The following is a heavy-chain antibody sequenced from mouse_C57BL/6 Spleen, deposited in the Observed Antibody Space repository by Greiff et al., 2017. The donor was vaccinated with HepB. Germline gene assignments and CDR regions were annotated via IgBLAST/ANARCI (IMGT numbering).Heavy chain of an antibody. J-gene: IGHJ2*01. D-gene: IGHD4-1*01. CDR1: GFSFNTYA. Sequence: EVKLVESGGGLVQPKGSLKLSCAASGFSFNTYAMNWVRQAPGKGLDWVARIRSKSNNYATYYADSVKDRFTICRVDSESMLYLQMNNLKTEDTAMYYCVRQTGTRYFDYWGQGTTLTVSS. CDR3: VRQTGTRYFDY. CDR2: IRSKSNNYAT. V-gene: IGHV10-1*01.